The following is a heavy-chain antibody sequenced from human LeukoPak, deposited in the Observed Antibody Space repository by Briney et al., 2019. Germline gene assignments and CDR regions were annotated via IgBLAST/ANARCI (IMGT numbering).Heavy chain of an antibody. J-gene: IGHJ4*02. CDR1: GFTFSSYA. CDR2: ISGSGGST. CDR3: VGKVTGSGSYYPPDFDY. D-gene: IGHD3-10*01. Sequence: GSLRLSCAASGFTFSSYAMSWVRQAPGKGLEWVSAISGSGGSTYYADSVKGRFTISRDNSKNTLYLQMNSLRAEDTAVYYCVGKVTGSGSYYPPDFDYWGQGTLVTVSS. V-gene: IGHV3-23*01.